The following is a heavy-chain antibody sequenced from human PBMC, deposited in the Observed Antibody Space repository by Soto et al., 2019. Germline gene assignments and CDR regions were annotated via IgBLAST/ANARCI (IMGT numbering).Heavy chain of an antibody. Sequence: SETLSLTCTVSGGSISSYYWSWIRRPPGKGLEWIGYIYYSGSTNYNPSLKSRVTISVDTSKNQFSLKLSSVTAADTAVYYCARVSSDYYDSSGFDYWGQGDLVTVPQ. D-gene: IGHD3-22*01. CDR2: IYYSGST. J-gene: IGHJ4*02. V-gene: IGHV4-59*01. CDR3: ARVSSDYYDSSGFDY. CDR1: GGSISSYY.